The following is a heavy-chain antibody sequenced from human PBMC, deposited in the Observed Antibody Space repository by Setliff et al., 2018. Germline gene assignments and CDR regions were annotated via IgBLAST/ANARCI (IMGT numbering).Heavy chain of an antibody. CDR1: GASTTTNY. Sequence: PSETLSLTCAVSGASTTTNYWSWIRQPAGKGPEWIGHIYASWSTNYNPSLKSRVTMSVDKSKNQFSLKLTSVTAADTAVYYCARGLEGEDYFYYMDVWGKGNTVTVSS. CDR3: ARGLEGEDYFYYMDV. J-gene: IGHJ6*03. CDR2: IYASWST. V-gene: IGHV4-4*07. D-gene: IGHD2-21*01.